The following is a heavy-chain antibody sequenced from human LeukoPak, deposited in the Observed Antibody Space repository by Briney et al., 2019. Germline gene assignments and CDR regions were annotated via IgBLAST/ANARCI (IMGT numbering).Heavy chain of an antibody. CDR2: IIPIFGTA. CDR3: ATPDYADWGYACDI. D-gene: IGHD4-17*01. Sequence: GASVKVSCKASGGTFSSYAISWVRQAPGQGLEWMGRIIPIFGTANYAQKFQGRVTITTDESTSTAYMELSSLRSEDTAVYYCATPDYADWGYACDIWGQGTMVTVSS. CDR1: GGTFSSYA. J-gene: IGHJ3*02. V-gene: IGHV1-69*05.